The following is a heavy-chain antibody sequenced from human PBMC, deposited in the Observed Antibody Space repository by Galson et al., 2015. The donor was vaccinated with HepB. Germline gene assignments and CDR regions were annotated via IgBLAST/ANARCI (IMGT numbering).Heavy chain of an antibody. CDR3: VRDGIVLMVYDKLQY. V-gene: IGHV3-30*04. J-gene: IGHJ4*02. Sequence: SLRLSCAASGFTFSNYAMHWVRQAPGKGLEWVAVISYDESYEYHADSVKGRFTISRDNSKNTLYLQMSSLRADDTAVYYCVRDGIVLMVYDKLQYWGQGTLVTVSS. CDR2: ISYDESYE. CDR1: GFTFSNYA. D-gene: IGHD2-8*01.